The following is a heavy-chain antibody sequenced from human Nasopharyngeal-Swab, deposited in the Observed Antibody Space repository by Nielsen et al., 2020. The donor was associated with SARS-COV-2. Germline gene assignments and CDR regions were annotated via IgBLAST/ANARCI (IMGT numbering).Heavy chain of an antibody. Sequence: VRQAPGKGLEWVAVIWYDGSNKYYADSVKGRFTISRDNSKNTLYLQMYSLRAEDTAVYYCARDVIAVAGTLNWFDPWGQGTLVTVSS. CDR3: ARDVIAVAGTLNWFDP. D-gene: IGHD6-19*01. V-gene: IGHV3-33*01. CDR2: IWYDGSNK. J-gene: IGHJ5*02.